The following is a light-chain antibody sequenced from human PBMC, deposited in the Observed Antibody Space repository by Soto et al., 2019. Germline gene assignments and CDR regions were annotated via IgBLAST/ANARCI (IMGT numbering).Light chain of an antibody. CDR3: LLSYSGARGV. J-gene: IGLJ2*01. CDR1: TGAVTSGHY. Sequence: QAVVTQEPSLTVSPGGTVTLTCGSSTGAVTSGHYPYWFQQKPGQAPRTLIYDTSNKHSWTPAQFSGSLLGGKAALTLSGAQPEDEAEYYCLLSYSGARGVFGGGTKLTVL. V-gene: IGLV7-46*01. CDR2: DTS.